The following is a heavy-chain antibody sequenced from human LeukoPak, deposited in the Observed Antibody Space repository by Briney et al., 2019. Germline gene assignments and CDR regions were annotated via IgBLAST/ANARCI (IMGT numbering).Heavy chain of an antibody. D-gene: IGHD4-17*01. CDR1: GGSISGNY. CDR2: IYTSGTT. Sequence: SETLSLTCTVSGGSISGNYWTWIRQPAGKGLEWIGRIYTSGTTNYNPSLKSRVSLSVDTSKNQFSLNLSSLTAADTAVYYCAGSGDYGTFAYWGQGILVTVSS. CDR3: AGSGDYGTFAY. J-gene: IGHJ4*02. V-gene: IGHV4-4*07.